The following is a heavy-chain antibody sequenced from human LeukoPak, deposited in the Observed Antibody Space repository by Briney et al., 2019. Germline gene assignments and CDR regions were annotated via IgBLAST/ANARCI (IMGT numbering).Heavy chain of an antibody. Sequence: SVKVSCKASVGTFSSYAISWVRQAPGQGLEWMGGSFPIFGTANYAQKFQGRVTITADESTSTAYMELSSLRSEDTAVYYCARKMGCSGGSCHYFDYWGQGTLVTVSS. V-gene: IGHV1-69*13. D-gene: IGHD2-15*01. CDR1: VGTFSSYA. CDR2: SFPIFGTA. J-gene: IGHJ4*02. CDR3: ARKMGCSGGSCHYFDY.